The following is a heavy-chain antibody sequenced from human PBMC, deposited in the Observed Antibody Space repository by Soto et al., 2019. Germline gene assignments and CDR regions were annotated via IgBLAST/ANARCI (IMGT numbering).Heavy chain of an antibody. V-gene: IGHV6-1*01. Sequence: SQTLSLTCDISGDSVSSNNAAWNWIRQSPSRGLEWLGRTFYRSTWHNDYAESIKTRILIDPDTSKNQFSLHLNSVTPEDAAVYFCARETTRVRGAINDFDYWGQGTLVTVSS. J-gene: IGHJ4*02. D-gene: IGHD3-10*01. CDR2: TFYRSTWHN. CDR1: GDSVSSNNAA. CDR3: ARETTRVRGAINDFDY.